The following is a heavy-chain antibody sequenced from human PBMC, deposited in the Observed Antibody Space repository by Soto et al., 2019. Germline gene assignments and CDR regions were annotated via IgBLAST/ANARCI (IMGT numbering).Heavy chain of an antibody. J-gene: IGHJ4*02. CDR3: ARDRLRGYDSSGFYS. Sequence: SVKVSCKASGGTFSSYAISWVRQAPGQGLEWMGGIIPIFGTANYAQKFQGRVTITADESTSTAYMELSSLRSEDTAIYYCARDRLRGYDSSGFYSWGQGTMVTVSS. CDR2: IIPIFGTA. V-gene: IGHV1-69*13. D-gene: IGHD3-22*01. CDR1: GGTFSSYA.